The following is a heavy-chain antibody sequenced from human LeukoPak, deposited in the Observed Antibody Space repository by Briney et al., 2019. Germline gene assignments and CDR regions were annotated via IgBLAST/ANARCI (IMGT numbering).Heavy chain of an antibody. CDR2: ISSSSSYI. CDR3: ASGTVVGARAFDI. Sequence: PGGSPRLSCAASGFTFSSYSMNLVRQAPGKGLEWVSSISSSSSYIYYADSVKGRFTISRDNAKNSLYLQMNSLRAEDAAVYYCASGTVVGARAFDIWGQGTMVTVSS. J-gene: IGHJ3*02. D-gene: IGHD1-26*01. V-gene: IGHV3-21*01. CDR1: GFTFSSYS.